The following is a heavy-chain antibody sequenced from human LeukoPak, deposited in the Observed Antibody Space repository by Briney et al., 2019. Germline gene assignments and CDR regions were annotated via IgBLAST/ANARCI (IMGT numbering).Heavy chain of an antibody. CDR1: GFTFSSYA. Sequence: PGGSLRLSCAASGFTFSSYAMHWVRQAPGKGLEWVAVISYDGSNKYYADSVKGRFTISRDNSKNTLYLQMNSLRAEDTAVYYCAREYSYGLFDYWGQGTLVTVSS. V-gene: IGHV3-30-3*01. CDR3: AREYSYGLFDY. D-gene: IGHD5-18*01. CDR2: ISYDGSNK. J-gene: IGHJ4*02.